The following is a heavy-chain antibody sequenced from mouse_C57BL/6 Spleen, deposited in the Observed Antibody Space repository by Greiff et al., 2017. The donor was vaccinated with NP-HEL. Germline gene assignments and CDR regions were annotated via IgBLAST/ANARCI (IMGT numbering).Heavy chain of an antibody. CDR1: GFTFSSYA. CDR3: AREELYGSSGYYFDY. J-gene: IGHJ2*01. D-gene: IGHD1-1*01. V-gene: IGHV5-4*01. Sequence: EVQVVESGGGLVKPGGSLKLSCAASGFTFSSYAMSWVRQTPEKRLEWVATISDGGSYTYYPDNVKGRFTISRDNAKNNLYLQMSHLKSEDTAMYYCAREELYGSSGYYFDYWGQGTTLTVSS. CDR2: ISDGGSYT.